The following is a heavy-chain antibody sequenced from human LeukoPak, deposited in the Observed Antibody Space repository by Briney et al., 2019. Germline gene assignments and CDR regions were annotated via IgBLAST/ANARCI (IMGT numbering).Heavy chain of an antibody. Sequence: SETLSLTCTVSGGSISSYYWSWIRQPPGKGLEWIGYIYYSGSTNYNPSLKSRVTISVDTSKNQFSLKLSSVTAADTAVYYCARGPHYYDSSGYYPIDCWGQGTLVTVSS. CDR3: ARGPHYYDSSGYYPIDC. J-gene: IGHJ4*02. CDR2: IYYSGST. CDR1: GGSISSYY. D-gene: IGHD3-22*01. V-gene: IGHV4-59*01.